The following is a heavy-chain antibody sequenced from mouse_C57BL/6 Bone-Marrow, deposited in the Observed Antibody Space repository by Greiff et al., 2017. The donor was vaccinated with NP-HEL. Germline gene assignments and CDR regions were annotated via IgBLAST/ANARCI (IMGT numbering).Heavy chain of an antibody. D-gene: IGHD4-1*01. CDR1: GFTFSSYA. CDR2: ISDGGSYT. V-gene: IGHV5-4*01. Sequence: EVQGVESGGGLVKPGGSLKLSCAASGFTFSSYAMSWVRQTPEKRLEWVATISDGGSYTYYPDNVKGRFTISRDNAKNNLYLQMSHLKSEDTAMYYCAINWEAYWGQGTLVTVSA. J-gene: IGHJ3*01. CDR3: AINWEAY.